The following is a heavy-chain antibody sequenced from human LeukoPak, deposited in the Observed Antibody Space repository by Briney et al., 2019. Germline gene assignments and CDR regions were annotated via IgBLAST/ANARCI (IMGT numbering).Heavy chain of an antibody. CDR3: ARAGPSSSRHQFDY. Sequence: RSGGSLRLSCAASGFSVSSSYVSWVRQAPRKGLEWVSSISSSSSYIYYADSVKGRFTISRDNAKNSLYLQMNSLRAEDTAVYYRARAGPSSSRHQFDYWGQGTLVTVSS. CDR2: ISSSSSYI. D-gene: IGHD6-13*01. J-gene: IGHJ4*02. CDR1: GFSVSSSY. V-gene: IGHV3-21*01.